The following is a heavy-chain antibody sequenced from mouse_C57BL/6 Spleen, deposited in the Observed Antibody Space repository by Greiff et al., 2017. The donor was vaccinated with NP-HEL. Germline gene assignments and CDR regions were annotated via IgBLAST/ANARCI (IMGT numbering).Heavy chain of an antibody. Sequence: VQLQQSGTVLARPGASVKMSCKTSGYTFTSYWMHWVKQRPGQGLEWIGAIYPGNSDTSYNQKFKGKAKLTAVTSASTAYMELSSLTNEDSAVYYCTMDYYGSSYGVNWGQGTTLTVSS. D-gene: IGHD1-1*01. V-gene: IGHV1-5*01. CDR1: GYTFTSYW. CDR2: IYPGNSDT. J-gene: IGHJ2*01. CDR3: TMDYYGSSYGVN.